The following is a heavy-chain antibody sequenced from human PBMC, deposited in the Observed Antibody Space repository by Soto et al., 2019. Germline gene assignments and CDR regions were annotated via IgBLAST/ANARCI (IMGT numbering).Heavy chain of an antibody. Sequence: ASVKVSCKASGYTFTGYYMHWVRQAPGQGLEWMGWINPNSGGTNYAQKFQGWVTMTRDTSISTAYMELNRLRSDDTAVYYCSRSGPGDGGYYYYYMDVWGKGTTVTVSS. CDR2: INPNSGGT. CDR3: SRSGPGDGGYYYYYMDV. V-gene: IGHV1-2*04. CDR1: GYTFTGYY. J-gene: IGHJ6*03. D-gene: IGHD7-27*01.